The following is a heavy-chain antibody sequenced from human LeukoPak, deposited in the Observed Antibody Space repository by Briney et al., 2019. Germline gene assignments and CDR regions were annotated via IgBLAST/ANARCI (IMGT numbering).Heavy chain of an antibody. V-gene: IGHV1-69*13. CDR3: AREAGSSGWGVFDY. Sequence: GASVKVSCKASGGTFISYAIGWVRQAPGQGLEWMGGIIPLFGTANYAQKFQGRVTITADESTSTAYMELSSLRSEDTAVYYCAREAGSSGWGVFDYWGQGTLVTVSS. CDR1: GGTFISYA. CDR2: IIPLFGTA. J-gene: IGHJ4*02. D-gene: IGHD6-19*01.